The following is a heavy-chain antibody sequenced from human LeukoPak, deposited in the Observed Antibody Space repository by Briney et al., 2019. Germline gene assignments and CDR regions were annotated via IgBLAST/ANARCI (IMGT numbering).Heavy chain of an antibody. CDR1: GFTFSSYS. J-gene: IGHJ3*02. V-gene: IGHV3-21*01. D-gene: IGHD2-2*01. Sequence: PGGSLRLSCAASGFTFSSYSMNWVRQAPGKGLEWVSSISSSSSYIYYADSVKGRFTISRDNAKNSLYLQMNSLRAEDTAVYYCARGNVVRRYQLRADAFDIWGQGTMVTVSS. CDR3: ARGNVVRRYQLRADAFDI. CDR2: ISSSSSYI.